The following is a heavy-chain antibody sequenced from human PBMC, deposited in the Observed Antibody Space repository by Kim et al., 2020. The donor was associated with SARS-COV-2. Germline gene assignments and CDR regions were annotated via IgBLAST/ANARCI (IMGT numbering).Heavy chain of an antibody. D-gene: IGHD2-15*01. J-gene: IGHJ4*02. CDR2: ISSSSSYI. CDR3: ARMGVYCSGGSCYIFDY. V-gene: IGHV3-21*01. Sequence: GGSLRLSCAASGFTFSSYSMNWVRQAPGKGLEWVSSISSSSSYIYYADSVKGRFTISRDNAKNSLYLQMNSLRAEDTAVYYCARMGVYCSGGSCYIFDYWGQGTLVTVSS. CDR1: GFTFSSYS.